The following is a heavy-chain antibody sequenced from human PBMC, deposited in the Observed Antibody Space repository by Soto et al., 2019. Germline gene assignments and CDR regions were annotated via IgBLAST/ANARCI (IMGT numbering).Heavy chain of an antibody. V-gene: IGHV4-39*01. Sequence: QLQLPESGPGLVKPSETLSLTCTVSGGSIGSSRYYWGWIRQPPGKGLEWIGSIYYSGSTYYNPSLKSRLTISVDTSKNQFSLKLNSVTAADTAVYYCARHEGMATMEYYFDYWGQGTLVTVSS. D-gene: IGHD5-12*01. CDR1: GGSIGSSRYY. J-gene: IGHJ4*02. CDR2: IYYSGST. CDR3: ARHEGMATMEYYFDY.